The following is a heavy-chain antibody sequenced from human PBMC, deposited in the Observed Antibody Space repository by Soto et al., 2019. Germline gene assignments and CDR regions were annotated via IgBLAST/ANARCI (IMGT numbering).Heavy chain of an antibody. CDR2: ISYDGSNK. D-gene: IGHD2-8*01. J-gene: IGHJ6*02. CDR1: GFTFSSYA. V-gene: IGHV3-30-3*01. Sequence: GGSLRLSCAASGFTFSSYAMHWFRQAPGKGLEWVAVISYDGSNKYYADSVKGRFTISRDNSKNTLYLQMNSLRAEDTAVYYCARDINRYCTNGVCYTGPYYYYGMDVWGQGTTVTVSS. CDR3: ARDINRYCTNGVCYTGPYYYYGMDV.